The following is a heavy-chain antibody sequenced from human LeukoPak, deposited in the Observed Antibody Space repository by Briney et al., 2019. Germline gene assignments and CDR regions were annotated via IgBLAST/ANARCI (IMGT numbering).Heavy chain of an antibody. V-gene: IGHV4-59*08. J-gene: IGHJ4*02. CDR1: GGSISSYY. Sequence: ASETLSLTCTVSGGSISSYYWGWIRQPPGKGLEWIGSIYYSGSTNYNPSLKSRVTISVDTSKNQFSLKLSSVTAADTAIYYCARQREYYESSGYYSFDYWGQGTLVTVSS. CDR2: IYYSGST. CDR3: ARQREYYESSGYYSFDY. D-gene: IGHD3-22*01.